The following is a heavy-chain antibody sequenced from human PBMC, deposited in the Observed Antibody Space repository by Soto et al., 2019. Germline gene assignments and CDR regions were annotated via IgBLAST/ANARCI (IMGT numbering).Heavy chain of an antibody. J-gene: IGHJ4*02. D-gene: IGHD5-12*01. V-gene: IGHV3-33*01. CDR3: ARSNRYSGYYIDY. CDR1: GFTFSSYG. CDR2: IWYDGSNK. Sequence: QVQLVESGGGVVQPGRSLRLSCAASGFTFSSYGMHWVRQAPGKGLEWVAVIWYDGSNKYYADSVKGRFTISRDNSKNTLYLQMNSLRAEDTAVYYCARSNRYSGYYIDYWGQGTLVTVSS.